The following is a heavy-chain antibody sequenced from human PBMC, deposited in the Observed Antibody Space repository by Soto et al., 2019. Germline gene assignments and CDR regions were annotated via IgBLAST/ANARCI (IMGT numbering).Heavy chain of an antibody. D-gene: IGHD2-21*01. CDR3: AREGVARALGAFDI. Sequence: GVSLRLSCAASGFTFSSYGMHWVRQAPGKGLEWVAVIWYDGSNKYYADSVKGRFTISRDNSKNTLYLQMNSLRAEDTAVYYCAREGVARALGAFDIWGQGTMVTV. CDR2: IWYDGSNK. V-gene: IGHV3-33*01. J-gene: IGHJ3*02. CDR1: GFTFSSYG.